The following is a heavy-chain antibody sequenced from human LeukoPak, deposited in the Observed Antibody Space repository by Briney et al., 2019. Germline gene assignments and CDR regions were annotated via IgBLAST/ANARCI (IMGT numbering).Heavy chain of an antibody. D-gene: IGHD3-10*01. CDR1: GFTFSSYW. V-gene: IGHV3-74*01. CDR3: ARDFRPRITMVRGSFGY. Sequence: PGGSLRLSCAASGFTFSSYWMHWVRQAPGKGLVWVSRINSDGGSTSYADSVKGRFTISRDNAKNTLYLQMNSLRAEDTAVYYCARDFRPRITMVRGSFGYWGQGTLVTVSS. CDR2: INSDGGST. J-gene: IGHJ4*02.